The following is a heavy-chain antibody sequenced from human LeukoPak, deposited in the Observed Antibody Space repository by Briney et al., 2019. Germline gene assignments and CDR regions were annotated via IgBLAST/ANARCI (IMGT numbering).Heavy chain of an antibody. Sequence: ASVKVSCKTSAYSFTPYAMHWVRQAPGQRLEWMGWINAGSGNTKYSQEFQGRVTITRDTSASTAYMEVSSLRSDDMAVYYCARARYETRIWPKSRYDYYYYMDVWGKGTTVTVSS. CDR3: ARARYETRIWPKSRYDYYYYMDV. J-gene: IGHJ6*03. D-gene: IGHD3-3*01. CDR2: INAGSGNT. V-gene: IGHV1-3*03. CDR1: AYSFTPYA.